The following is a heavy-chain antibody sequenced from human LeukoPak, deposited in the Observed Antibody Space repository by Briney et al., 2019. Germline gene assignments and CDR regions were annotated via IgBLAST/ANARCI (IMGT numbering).Heavy chain of an antibody. CDR3: ASGARLDY. CDR2: IYYSGST. J-gene: IGHJ4*02. V-gene: IGHV4-59*01. Sequence: SETLSLTCTVSGYSISSYYWSWIRQPPGKGLEWIGYIYYSGSTNYNPSLKSRVTISVDTSKNQFSLKLSSVTAADTAVYYCASGARLDYWGQGTLVTVSS. D-gene: IGHD3-16*01. CDR1: GYSISSYY.